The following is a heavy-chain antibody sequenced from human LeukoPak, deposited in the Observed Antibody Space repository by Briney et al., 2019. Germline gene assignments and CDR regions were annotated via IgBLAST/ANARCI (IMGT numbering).Heavy chain of an antibody. CDR3: ARFSPRDYDFWSGYYQNFDY. D-gene: IGHD3-3*01. J-gene: IGHJ4*02. Sequence: GESLKISCKGSGYSLTSYWIGWVRQMPGKGLEWMGIIYPGDSDTRYSPSFQGQVTISADKSISTAYLQWSSLKASDTAMYYCARFSPRDYDFWSGYYQNFDYWGQGTLVTVSS. CDR2: IYPGDSDT. V-gene: IGHV5-51*01. CDR1: GYSLTSYW.